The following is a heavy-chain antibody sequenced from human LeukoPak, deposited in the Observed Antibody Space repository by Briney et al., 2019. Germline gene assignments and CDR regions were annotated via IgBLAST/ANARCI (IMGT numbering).Heavy chain of an antibody. D-gene: IGHD2-2*01. CDR1: GFTFSDYG. V-gene: IGHV3-30*18. Sequence: PGRSLRLSCAASGFTFSDYGMHWVRQAPGKGLEWLAIISLDGSVTYYAASVTGRFTISRDNSKNTLYLEMNSLSAEDTAVYYCAKSPGIVVVPAAVWANDAFDIWGQGTMVTVSS. J-gene: IGHJ3*02. CDR3: AKSPGIVVVPAAVWANDAFDI. CDR2: ISLDGSVT.